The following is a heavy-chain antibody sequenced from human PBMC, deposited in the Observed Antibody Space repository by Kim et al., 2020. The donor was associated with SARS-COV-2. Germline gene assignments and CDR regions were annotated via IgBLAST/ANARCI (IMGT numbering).Heavy chain of an antibody. Sequence: TTYTATSVKGRFTISRAHTKNTLYLQINGLRAEDTAVYYCAKRGSWMDVWGQGTTVTVSS. D-gene: IGHD2-15*01. V-gene: IGHV3-23*01. J-gene: IGHJ6*02. CDR3: AKRGSWMDV. CDR2: TT.